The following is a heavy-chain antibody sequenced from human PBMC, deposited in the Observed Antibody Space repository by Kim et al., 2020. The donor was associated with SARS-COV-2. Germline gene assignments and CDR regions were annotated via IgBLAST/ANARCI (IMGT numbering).Heavy chain of an antibody. CDR3: ARDNYSGKYAFDI. Sequence: GGSLRLSCAASGFTVSSNYMSWVRQAPGKGLEWVSVIYSGGSTYYADSVKGRFTISRDNSKNTLYLQMNSLRAEDTAVYYCARDNYSGKYAFDIWGQGTMVTVSS. D-gene: IGHD3-10*01. CDR1: GFTVSSNY. CDR2: IYSGGST. V-gene: IGHV3-53*01. J-gene: IGHJ3*02.